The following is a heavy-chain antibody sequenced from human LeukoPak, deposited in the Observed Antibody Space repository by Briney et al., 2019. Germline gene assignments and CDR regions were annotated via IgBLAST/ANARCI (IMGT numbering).Heavy chain of an antibody. D-gene: IGHD2-8*01. V-gene: IGHV4-59*12. Sequence: PSETLSLTCTVSGGSISSYYWSWIRQPPGKGLEWIGYIYYSGSTNYNPSLKSRVTISVDTSKNQFSLKVSSVTAADTAVYSCAGSNGPGGSLWGPFDMWGQGTMVTVSS. CDR3: AGSNGPGGSLWGPFDM. CDR2: IYYSGST. J-gene: IGHJ3*02. CDR1: GGSISSYY.